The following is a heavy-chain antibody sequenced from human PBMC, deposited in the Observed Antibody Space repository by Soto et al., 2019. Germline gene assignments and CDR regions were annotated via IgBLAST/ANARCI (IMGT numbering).Heavy chain of an antibody. CDR3: TRDDVHCNGVRSYGVTMDV. CDR1: GFSVNSKY. V-gene: IGHV3-66*01. CDR2: IKSGGST. J-gene: IGHJ6*04. Sequence: EVQLVEFGGDLVQPGGSLRLSCAASGFSVNSKYMSWVRQAPGKGLEWVSLIKSGGSTYYACSVKGRFTISRDFSENTMFLKMNSLRGGETAVYYCTRDDVHCNGVRSYGVTMDVWGKGTTVTVSA. D-gene: IGHD2-15*01.